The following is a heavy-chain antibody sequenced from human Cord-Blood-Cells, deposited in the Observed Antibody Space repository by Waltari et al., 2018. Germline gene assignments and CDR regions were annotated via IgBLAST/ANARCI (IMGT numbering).Heavy chain of an antibody. D-gene: IGHD2-2*01. CDR1: GGTCSSYA. Sequence: QVQLVQSGAEVKKPGSSVKVSCKASGGTCSSYAISWVRQAPGQGLEWMGGIIPIFGTANYAQKFQGRVTITADESTSTAYMELSSLRSEDTAVYYCARDSPATAMNYYYYYMDVWGKGTTVTVSS. CDR3: ARDSPATAMNYYYYYMDV. J-gene: IGHJ6*03. CDR2: IIPIFGTA. V-gene: IGHV1-69*01.